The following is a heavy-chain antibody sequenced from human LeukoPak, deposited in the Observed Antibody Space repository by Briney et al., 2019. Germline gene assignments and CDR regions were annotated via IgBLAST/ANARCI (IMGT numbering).Heavy chain of an antibody. CDR1: GYTFTNYG. J-gene: IGHJ5*02. Sequence: GASVKVSCKASGYTFTNYGISWVRQAPGQGLEWMGWISAYNGNTKYAQKLLGRVTMTRDTSTSTAYMELRSLRSDDTAVYYCGRDQTEYSSSWDNWFDPWGQGTLVTVSS. D-gene: IGHD6-13*01. CDR2: ISAYNGNT. V-gene: IGHV1-18*01. CDR3: GRDQTEYSSSWDNWFDP.